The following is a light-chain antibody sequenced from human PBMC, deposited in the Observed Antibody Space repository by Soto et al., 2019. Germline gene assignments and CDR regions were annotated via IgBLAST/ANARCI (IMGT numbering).Light chain of an antibody. J-gene: IGKJ2*01. CDR1: QGIRSS. CDR3: QQLNLYPPFT. Sequence: DIQLTQSPSFLSASVGDRVTITCRASQGIRSSLAWYQQRPGKAPKLLIYAASILQSGVPSRFSGSGSGTEFTLTICSLQPEDFATYYCQQLNLYPPFTFGQGTKLETK. V-gene: IGKV1-9*01. CDR2: AAS.